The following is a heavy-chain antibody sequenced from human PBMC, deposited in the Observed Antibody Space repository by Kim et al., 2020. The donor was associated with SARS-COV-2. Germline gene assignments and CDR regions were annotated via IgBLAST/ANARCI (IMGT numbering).Heavy chain of an antibody. D-gene: IGHD6-13*01. CDR3: ARGGLRAAPDDAFDI. V-gene: IGHV4-34*01. J-gene: IGHJ3*02. Sequence: SETLSLTCAVYGGSFSGYYWSWIRQPPGKGLEWIGEINHSGSTNYNPSLKSRVTISVDTSKNQFSLKLSSVTAADTAVYYCARGGLRAAPDDAFDIWGQGTMVTVSS. CDR2: INHSGST. CDR1: GGSFSGYY.